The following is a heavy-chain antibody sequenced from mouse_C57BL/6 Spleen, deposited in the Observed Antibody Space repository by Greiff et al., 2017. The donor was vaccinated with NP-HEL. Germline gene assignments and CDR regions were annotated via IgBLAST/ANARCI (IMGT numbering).Heavy chain of an antibody. J-gene: IGHJ1*03. Sequence: DVKLVESGGGLVQPGGSLKLSCAASGFTFSDYGMAWVRQAPRKGPEWVAFISNLAYSIYYADTVTGRFTISRENAKNTLYLEMSSLRSEDTAMYYCARLGSSYWYFDVWGTGTTVTVSS. D-gene: IGHD1-1*01. CDR2: ISNLAYSI. CDR1: GFTFSDYG. CDR3: ARLGSSYWYFDV. V-gene: IGHV5-15*01.